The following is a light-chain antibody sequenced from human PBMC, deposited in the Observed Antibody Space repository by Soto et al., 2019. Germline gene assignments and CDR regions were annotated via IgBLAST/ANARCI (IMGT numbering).Light chain of an antibody. V-gene: IGLV2-14*01. CDR1: SSDVGGYNY. CDR2: EVS. J-gene: IGLJ1*01. Sequence: QSALTQPASVSGSPGQSITISCTGTSSDVGGYNYVSWFQHHPGKAPKLMIFEVSNRPSGISNRFSASKSGNTASLTISGLQAEDEADYYCSSYSSSSTRVFGTGTKVTVL. CDR3: SSYSSSSTRV.